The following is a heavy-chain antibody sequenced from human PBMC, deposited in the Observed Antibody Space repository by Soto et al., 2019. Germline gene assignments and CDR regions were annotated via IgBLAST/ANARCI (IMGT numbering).Heavy chain of an antibody. CDR3: TTIRLWFGAEYLDY. J-gene: IGHJ4*02. D-gene: IGHD3-10*01. CDR1: GFTFSNAW. CDR2: IKSKTDGGTT. V-gene: IGHV3-15*01. Sequence: PGGSLRLSCAASGFTFSNAWMSWVRQAPGKGLEWVGRIKSKTDGGTTDYAAPVKGRFTISRDDSKNTLYLQMNSLKTEDTAVYYCTTIRLWFGAEYLDYWGQGTLVNSPQ.